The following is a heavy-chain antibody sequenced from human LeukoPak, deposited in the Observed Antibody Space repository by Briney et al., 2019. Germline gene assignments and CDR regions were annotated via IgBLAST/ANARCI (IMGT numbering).Heavy chain of an antibody. Sequence: GGSLRLSCAASGFIFSDYWMSWVRQAPGKGLEWVATIKVDGSEKYYVDSVRGRFTISRDNGKKSLYLQMDSLRAEDTAVYYCARGGGYCGGDCYGIDYWGQGTLVTVSS. V-gene: IGHV3-7*01. CDR1: GFIFSDYW. J-gene: IGHJ4*02. CDR2: IKVDGSEK. CDR3: ARGGGYCGGDCYGIDY. D-gene: IGHD2-21*01.